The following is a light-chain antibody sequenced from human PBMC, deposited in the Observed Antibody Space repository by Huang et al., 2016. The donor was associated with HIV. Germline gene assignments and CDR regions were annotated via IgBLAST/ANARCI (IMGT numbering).Light chain of an antibody. CDR2: GAS. V-gene: IGKV3-15*01. CDR3: QQYNKWPPWT. Sequence: EIVMTQSPATLSVSPGERATLSCRASQSVSSNLAWYQQKPGQAPRRLIYGASTRATGIPARFSCSGSGTEFTLTISSLQSEDFAVYYCQQYNKWPPWTFGQGTKVEIK. J-gene: IGKJ1*01. CDR1: QSVSSN.